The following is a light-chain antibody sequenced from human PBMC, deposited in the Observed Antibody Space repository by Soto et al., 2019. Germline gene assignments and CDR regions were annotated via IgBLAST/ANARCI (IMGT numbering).Light chain of an antibody. CDR1: SSDVGGYNY. CDR2: EVS. V-gene: IGLV2-8*01. CDR3: SSFAGNTHLV. J-gene: IGLJ2*01. Sequence: QSALTQPPSASGSPGQSVTISCTGTSSDVGGYNYVSWYQQHPGKAPKLMISEVSNRPSGVPDRFSGSKSGNTASLTVSGLQADDDAAYSCSSFAGNTHLVFVGGTKLTVL.